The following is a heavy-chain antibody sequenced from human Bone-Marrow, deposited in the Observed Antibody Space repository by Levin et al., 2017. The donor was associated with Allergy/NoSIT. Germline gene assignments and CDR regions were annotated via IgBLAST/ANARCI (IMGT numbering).Heavy chain of an antibody. CDR2: INGFGDKT. J-gene: IGHJ4*02. D-gene: IGHD3-3*01. CDR1: GFTFPNFA. Sequence: PGGSLRLSCAVSGFTFPNFAMNWVRQTPGKGLEWVASINGFGDKTDYTASVKGRFTISRDNSKNTMFLEMNILTVDDTAVYFCAKGHKRFLEWLFSDSWGQGTLVTVSS. V-gene: IGHV3-23*01. CDR3: AKGHKRFLEWLFSDS.